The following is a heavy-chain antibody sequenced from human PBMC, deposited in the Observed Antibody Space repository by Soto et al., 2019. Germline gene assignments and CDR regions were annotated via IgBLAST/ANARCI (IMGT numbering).Heavy chain of an antibody. J-gene: IGHJ2*01. CDR2: IYYSGST. CDR3: ARDSPLYYDFWSGYYVGPAWYFEL. V-gene: IGHV4-31*03. Sequence: QVQLQESGPGLVKPSQTLSLTCTVSGGSISSGGYYWSWIRQHPGKGLEWIGYIYYSGSTYYNPCRNRRLNISVDTSKIQISLKLSSVTAADTAVYYCARDSPLYYDFWSGYYVGPAWYFELWGRGTLVTVAS. D-gene: IGHD3-3*01. CDR1: GGSISSGGYY.